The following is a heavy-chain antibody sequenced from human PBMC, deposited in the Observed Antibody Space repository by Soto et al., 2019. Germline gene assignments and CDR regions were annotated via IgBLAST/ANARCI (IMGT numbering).Heavy chain of an antibody. V-gene: IGHV4-39*01. CDR3: ARQAYCTNGVCYTRELHLDY. CDR2: IYYSGST. Sequence: LSLTCTVSGGSISSSSYYWGWIRQPPGKGLEWVGSIYYSGSTYYNPSLKSRVTISVDTSKNQFSLKLGSVTAADTAVYYCARQAYCTNGVCYTRELHLDYWGQGTLVTVSS. J-gene: IGHJ4*02. CDR1: GGSISSSSYY. D-gene: IGHD2-8*01.